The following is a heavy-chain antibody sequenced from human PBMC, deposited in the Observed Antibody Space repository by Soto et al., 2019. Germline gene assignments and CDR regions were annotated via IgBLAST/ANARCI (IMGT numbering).Heavy chain of an antibody. Sequence: SETLSLTCTVSGGSISSGGYYWSWIRQHPGKGLEWIGYIYYSGSTYYNPSLKSRVTISVDTSKNQFSLKLSSVTAADTAVYYCGSATGYGMDVWGQGTTVTVSS. D-gene: IGHD2-15*01. V-gene: IGHV4-31*03. CDR1: GGSISSGGYY. CDR3: GSATGYGMDV. CDR2: IYYSGST. J-gene: IGHJ6*02.